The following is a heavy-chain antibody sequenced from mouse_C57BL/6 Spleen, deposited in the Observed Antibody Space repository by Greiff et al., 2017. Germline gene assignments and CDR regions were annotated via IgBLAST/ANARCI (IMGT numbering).Heavy chain of an antibody. J-gene: IGHJ4*01. Sequence: EVNVVESGGGLVKPGGSLKLSCAASGFTFSSYTMSWVRQTPEKRLEWVATISGGGGNTYYPDSVKGRFTISRDNAKNTLYLQMSSLRSEDTALYYCARHRDYGSSSYAMDYWGQGTSVTVSS. CDR2: ISGGGGNT. D-gene: IGHD1-1*01. V-gene: IGHV5-9*01. CDR3: ARHRDYGSSSYAMDY. CDR1: GFTFSSYT.